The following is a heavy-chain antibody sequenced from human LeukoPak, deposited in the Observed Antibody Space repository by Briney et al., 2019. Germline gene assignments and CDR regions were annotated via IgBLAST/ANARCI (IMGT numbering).Heavy chain of an antibody. Sequence: PGGSLKLSCAASGFTFSNYNFYWVRQAPGKGLEWVANIKQDGSEKYYVDSVKGRFTISRDNAKNSLYLQMDSLRAEDTAVYYCARRYFDYWGQGTLVTVSS. V-gene: IGHV3-7*03. CDR2: IKQDGSEK. CDR1: GFTFSNYN. J-gene: IGHJ4*02. CDR3: ARRYFDY.